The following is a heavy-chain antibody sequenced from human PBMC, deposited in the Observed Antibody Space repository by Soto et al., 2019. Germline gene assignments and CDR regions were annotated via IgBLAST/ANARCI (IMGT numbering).Heavy chain of an antibody. CDR1: GGSISSGDYY. CDR2: IYYSGST. CDR3: ARGGRGSFDDYYYCMDV. V-gene: IGHV4-30-4*01. J-gene: IGHJ6*02. D-gene: IGHD2-15*01. Sequence: LPLTCTVSGGSISSGDYYWSWIRQPPGKGLEWIGYIYYSGSTYYNPSLKSRVTISVDTSKNQFSLKLSSVTAADTAVYYCARGGRGSFDDYYYCMDVWGQGTTVTVS.